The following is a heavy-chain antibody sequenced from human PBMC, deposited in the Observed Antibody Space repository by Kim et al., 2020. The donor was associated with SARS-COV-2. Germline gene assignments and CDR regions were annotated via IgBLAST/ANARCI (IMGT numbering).Heavy chain of an antibody. V-gene: IGHV1-69*01. CDR3: ARGYSSSRTWFDP. D-gene: IGHD6-13*01. CDR2: GTP. J-gene: IGHJ5*02. Sequence: GTPNHSPKLQGRVPITADESTSTAYMELSSLRSEDTAVYYCARGYSSSRTWFDPWGQGTLVTVSS.